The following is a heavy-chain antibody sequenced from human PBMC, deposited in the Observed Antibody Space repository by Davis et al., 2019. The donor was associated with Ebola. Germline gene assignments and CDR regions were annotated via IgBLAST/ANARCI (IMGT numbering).Heavy chain of an antibody. CDR2: ITKGSDAI. CDR1: GFVFSDFS. Sequence: GESLKISCAASGFVFSDFSMNWVRQAPGKGLEWITYITKGSDAIHYADSVKGRFTVSRDNAKNSVFLQMSSLRDEDSAVYYCARDRFFAFDFWGQGVHVSVSS. D-gene: IGHD3/OR15-3a*01. CDR3: ARDRFFAFDF. J-gene: IGHJ4*02. V-gene: IGHV3-48*02.